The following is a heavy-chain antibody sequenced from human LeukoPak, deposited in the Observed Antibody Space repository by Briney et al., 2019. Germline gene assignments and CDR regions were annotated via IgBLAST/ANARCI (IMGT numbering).Heavy chain of an antibody. V-gene: IGHV3-43*02. CDR2: ISGDGGST. Sequence: PGGSLRLSCAASGFTFDDYAMHWVRQAPGQGLEWVSLISGDGGSTYYADSVKGRFTISRDNSKNSLYLQMNSLRTEDTALYYCAKDISDTAMALYYYYGMDVWGQGTTVTVSS. CDR3: AKDISDTAMALYYYYGMDV. D-gene: IGHD5-18*01. J-gene: IGHJ6*02. CDR1: GFTFDDYA.